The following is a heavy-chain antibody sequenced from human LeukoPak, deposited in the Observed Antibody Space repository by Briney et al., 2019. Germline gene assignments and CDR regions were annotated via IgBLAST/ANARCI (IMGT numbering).Heavy chain of an antibody. D-gene: IGHD4-23*01. CDR3: ARDRYGGLNWFDP. J-gene: IGHJ5*02. CDR2: IYYSGST. Sequence: SETLSLTCTVSGGSISSYYWNWIRQPPGKGLEWIGYIYYSGSTNYNPSLKSRVTISVDTSKNQVSLKLSSVTAADTAVYYCARDRYGGLNWFDPWGQGTLLTVSS. V-gene: IGHV4-59*01. CDR1: GGSISSYY.